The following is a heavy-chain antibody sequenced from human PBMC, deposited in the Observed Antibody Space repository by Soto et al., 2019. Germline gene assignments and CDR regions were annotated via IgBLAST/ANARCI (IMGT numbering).Heavy chain of an antibody. CDR2: IYSGGST. CDR3: GRESRGYYTPFDP. V-gene: IGHV3-53*01. D-gene: IGHD3-3*01. CDR1: GFTVSSNY. J-gene: IGHJ5*02. Sequence: GGSLRLSCAASGFTVSSNYMSWVRQAPGKGLEWVSVIYSGGSTYYADSVKGRFTITRDNSTNTLYLQMNSLRAEDTAVYYCGRESRGYYTPFDPWGQGTLVTVSS.